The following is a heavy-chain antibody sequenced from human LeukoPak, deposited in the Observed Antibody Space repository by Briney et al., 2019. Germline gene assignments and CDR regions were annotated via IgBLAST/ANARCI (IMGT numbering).Heavy chain of an antibody. CDR2: IYYSGST. D-gene: IGHD3-10*01. J-gene: IGHJ4*02. Sequence: PSETLSLTCTVSGGPISSYYWSWIRQPPGKGLEWIGYIYYSGSTNYNPSLKSRVTISVDTSKNQFSLKLSSVTAADTAVYYCARDVGNSGLFDYWGQGTLVTVSS. V-gene: IGHV4-59*12. CDR1: GGPISSYY. CDR3: ARDVGNSGLFDY.